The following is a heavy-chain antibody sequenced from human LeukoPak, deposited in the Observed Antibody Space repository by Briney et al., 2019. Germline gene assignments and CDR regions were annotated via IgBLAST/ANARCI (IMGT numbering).Heavy chain of an antibody. Sequence: SVKVSCKASGGTFSSYAISWVRQAPGQGLEWMGGIIPIFGTANYAQKFQGRVTITADESTSTAYMEPSSLRSEDTAMYYCARQPHCSSTSCYDDYYYYMDVWGKGTTVTVSS. D-gene: IGHD2-2*01. CDR3: ARQPHCSSTSCYDDYYYYMDV. J-gene: IGHJ6*03. V-gene: IGHV1-69*13. CDR1: GGTFSSYA. CDR2: IIPIFGTA.